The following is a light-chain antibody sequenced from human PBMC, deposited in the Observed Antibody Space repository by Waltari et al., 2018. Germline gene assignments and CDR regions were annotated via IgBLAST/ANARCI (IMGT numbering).Light chain of an antibody. V-gene: IGKV3-20*01. CDR2: GAS. CDR3: QQYDNSPFT. Sequence: EIVLTQSPGTLSLSPGDRPTLSCRASQSVSSSYLAWYQQKPGQAPRLLIYGASSRATGIPDRFSGSGSGTDFTLTISRLEPEDFAVYYCQQYDNSPFTFGPGTKVDIK. J-gene: IGKJ3*01. CDR1: QSVSSSY.